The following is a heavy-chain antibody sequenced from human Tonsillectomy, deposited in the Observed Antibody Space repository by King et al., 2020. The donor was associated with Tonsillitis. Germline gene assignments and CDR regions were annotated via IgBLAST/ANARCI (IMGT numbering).Heavy chain of an antibody. V-gene: IGHV2-26*01. CDR3: ARSRINYYDSSGYIRAFDI. J-gene: IGHJ3*02. CDR1: GFSLSNARMG. Sequence: TLKESGPVLVKPTETLTLTCTVSGFSLSNARMGVSWIRQPPGKALEWLAHIFSNDEKSYSTSLKSRLTISKDTSKSQVVLTMTNMDPVDTATYYCARSRINYYDSSGYIRAFDIWGQGTMVTVSS. D-gene: IGHD3-22*01. CDR2: IFSNDEK.